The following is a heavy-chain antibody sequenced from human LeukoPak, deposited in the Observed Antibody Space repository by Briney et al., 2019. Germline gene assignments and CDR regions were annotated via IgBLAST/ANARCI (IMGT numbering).Heavy chain of an antibody. CDR1: GFTFSDYY. V-gene: IGHV3-11*01. CDR2: ISSSGSTI. Sequence: PGGSLRLSCAASGFTFSDYYMSWIRQAPGKGLEWVSYISSSGSTIYYADSVKGRFTISRDNAKNSLYLQMNSLRVEDTAVYYCARDPIVGAAPRQGLDYWGQGTLVTVSS. J-gene: IGHJ4*02. CDR3: ARDPIVGAAPRQGLDY. D-gene: IGHD1-26*01.